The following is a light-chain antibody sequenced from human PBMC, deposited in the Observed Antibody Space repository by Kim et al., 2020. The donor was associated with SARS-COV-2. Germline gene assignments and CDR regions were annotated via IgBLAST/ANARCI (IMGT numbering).Light chain of an antibody. CDR1: SLRSYY. V-gene: IGLV3-19*01. J-gene: IGLJ1*01. CDR3: NSRDSSGNRYYV. Sequence: LGQTVMITCQGDSLRSYYASWYQQKPGQAPVLVIYGKNNRPSGIPDRFSGSSSGNTASLTITGAQAEDEADYYCNSRDSSGNRYYVFGTGTKVTVL. CDR2: GKN.